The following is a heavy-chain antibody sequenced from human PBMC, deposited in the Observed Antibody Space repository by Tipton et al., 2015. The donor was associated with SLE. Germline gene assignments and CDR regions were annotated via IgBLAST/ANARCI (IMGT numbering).Heavy chain of an antibody. CDR3: ASSPYDYVWGSYRLDAFDI. CDR1: GGSISSSSYY. D-gene: IGHD3-16*02. CDR2: IYHSGST. Sequence: TLSLTCTVSGGSISSSSYYWGWIRQPPGKGLEWIGSIYHSGSTYYNPSLKSRVTISVDTSKNQFSLKLSSVTAADTAVYYCASSPYDYVWGSYRLDAFDIWGQGTMVTVSS. V-gene: IGHV4-39*07. J-gene: IGHJ3*02.